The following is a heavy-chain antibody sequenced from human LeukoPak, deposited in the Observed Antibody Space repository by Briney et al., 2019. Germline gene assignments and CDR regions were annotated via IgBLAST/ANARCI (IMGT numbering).Heavy chain of an antibody. CDR2: IYYSGST. D-gene: IGHD2-2*01. J-gene: IGHJ4*02. CDR3: ATIPCSSTSCYYRY. V-gene: IGHV4-39*01. CDR1: GGSISSSSYY. Sequence: SETLSLTCAVSGGSISSSSYYWGWIRQPPGKGLEWIGSIYYSGSTYYNPSLKSRVTISVDTSKNQFSLKLSSVTAADTAVYYCATIPCSSTSCYYRYWGQGTLVTVSS.